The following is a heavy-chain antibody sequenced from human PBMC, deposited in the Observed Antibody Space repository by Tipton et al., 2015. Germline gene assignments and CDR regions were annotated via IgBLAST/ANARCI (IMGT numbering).Heavy chain of an antibody. CDR1: GFPVTSRD. Sequence: SLRLSCAASGFPVTSRDMSWVRQAPGRGLEWVSILYSDGGTNYADSVEGRFTISRDNSKKTLYLQMNSLRAEDTAVYYCARDIVDFDSWGQGTLVTVSS. D-gene: IGHD1-26*01. CDR3: ARDIVDFDS. J-gene: IGHJ4*02. CDR2: LYSDGGT. V-gene: IGHV3-53*01.